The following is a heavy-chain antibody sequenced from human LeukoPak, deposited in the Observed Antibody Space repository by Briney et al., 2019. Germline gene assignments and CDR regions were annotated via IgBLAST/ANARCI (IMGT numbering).Heavy chain of an antibody. Sequence: PGRSLRLSCAASGFTFSDYGMHWVRQAPGKGLEWVAVLSYGGTNEYYADSVKGRFTISRDNSKNTLYLQMNSLRAEDTAVYYCAREGYSSSWYAYWGQATLVTVSS. CDR3: AREGYSSSWYAY. V-gene: IGHV3-30*03. CDR1: GFTFSDYG. D-gene: IGHD6-13*01. J-gene: IGHJ4*02. CDR2: LSYGGTNE.